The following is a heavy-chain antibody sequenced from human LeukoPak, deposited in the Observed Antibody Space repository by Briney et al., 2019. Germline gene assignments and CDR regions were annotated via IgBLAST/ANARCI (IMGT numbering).Heavy chain of an antibody. CDR3: ALTVTIAGAVASNAFDI. D-gene: IGHD4-17*01. CDR2: IYHSGST. CDR1: GGSISSGGYS. Sequence: SETLSLTCAVSGGSISSGGYSWSWIRQPPGKGLEWIGYIYHSGSTYYNPSLKSRVTISVDRSKNQFSLKLSSVTAADTAVYYCALTVTIAGAVASNAFDIWGQGTMVTVSS. J-gene: IGHJ3*02. V-gene: IGHV4-30-2*01.